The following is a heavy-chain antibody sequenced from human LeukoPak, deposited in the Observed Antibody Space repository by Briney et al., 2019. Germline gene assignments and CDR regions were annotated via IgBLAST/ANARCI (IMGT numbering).Heavy chain of an antibody. V-gene: IGHV4-34*01. CDR1: GGSFSGYY. D-gene: IGHD4-17*01. J-gene: IGHJ4*02. CDR2: INHSGST. CDR3: ARGTADYGDYVPTPFDY. Sequence: SETLSLTCAVYGGSFSGYYWSWIRQPPGKGLEWIGEINHSGSTNYNPSLKSRVTISVDTSKNQFSLKLSSVTAADTAVYYCARGTADYGDYVPTPFDYWGQGTLATVSS.